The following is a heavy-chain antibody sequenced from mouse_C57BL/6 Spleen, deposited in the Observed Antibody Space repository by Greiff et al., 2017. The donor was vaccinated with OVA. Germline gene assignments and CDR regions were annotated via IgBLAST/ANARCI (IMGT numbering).Heavy chain of an antibody. V-gene: IGHV1-53*01. Sequence: VQLQQPGTELVKPGASVKLSCKASGYTFTSYWMHWVKQRPGQGLEWIGNINPSNGGTNYNEKFKSKATLTVDKSSSTAYMQLSSLTSEDSAVYYCARGGARYGNYLGYFDVWGTGTTVTVSS. CDR2: INPSNGGT. J-gene: IGHJ1*03. CDR1: GYTFTSYW. CDR3: ARGGARYGNYLGYFDV. D-gene: IGHD2-10*02.